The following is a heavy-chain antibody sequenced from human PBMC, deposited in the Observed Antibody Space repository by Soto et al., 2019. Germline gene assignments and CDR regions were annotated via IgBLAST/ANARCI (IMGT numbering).Heavy chain of an antibody. CDR2: MYPDDSDI. V-gene: IGHV5-51*01. CDR3: ATAYVYDVENSKYYRDAFEI. D-gene: IGHD3-10*01. Sequence: GESLKISCKASGYSFSFYWIGWVRQMPGKGLEWMAIMYPDDSDIRYSPSFEAHVTISADKSTSTAFLQWSSLKASDTAMYYCATAYVYDVENSKYYRDAFEIWGQGALVTVS. CDR1: GYSFSFYW. J-gene: IGHJ3*02.